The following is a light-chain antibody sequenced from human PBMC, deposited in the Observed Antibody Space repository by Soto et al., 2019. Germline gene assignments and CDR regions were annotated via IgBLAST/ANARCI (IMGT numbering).Light chain of an antibody. J-gene: IGKJ1*01. CDR2: GAS. CDR1: QSVSIN. V-gene: IGKV3-15*01. CDR3: QEYDNLPPEGT. Sequence: TVLTQSPGTLSVSPGERASLSCRASQSVSINLAWYQQKPGQAPRLLIYGASTRATGIPARFSGSGSGTEFTLSINCLQSEDFAVYYCQEYDNLPPEGTFGQGTKVEV.